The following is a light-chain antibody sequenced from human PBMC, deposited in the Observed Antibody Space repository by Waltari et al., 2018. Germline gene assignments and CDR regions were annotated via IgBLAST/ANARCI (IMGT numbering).Light chain of an antibody. CDR3: QQYGSSPYT. Sequence: EVVLTQSPGILSLSPGDRATLSCRASQRVSVNSLAWYQHNPGQAPRLLIYDATMRATAIPDRFSDSVSGTDFTLVITRLEPEDFGVYYCQQYGSSPYTFGQGTKLQIK. CDR2: DAT. V-gene: IGKV3-20*01. J-gene: IGKJ2*01. CDR1: QRVSVNS.